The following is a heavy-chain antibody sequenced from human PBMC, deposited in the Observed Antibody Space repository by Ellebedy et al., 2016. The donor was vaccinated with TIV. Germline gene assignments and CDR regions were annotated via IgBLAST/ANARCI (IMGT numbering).Heavy chain of an antibody. CDR1: GFTFSRYW. J-gene: IGHJ6*02. V-gene: IGHV3-7*01. CDR3: ARDEGYYYYGMDV. Sequence: GESLKISCAASGFTFSRYWMNWVRQAPGKGLEWVANIKQDGSEKYYVDSVKGRLTISRDNAKNSLYLQMNSLRAEDTAVYYCARDEGYYYYGMDVWGQGTTVTVSS. CDR2: IKQDGSEK.